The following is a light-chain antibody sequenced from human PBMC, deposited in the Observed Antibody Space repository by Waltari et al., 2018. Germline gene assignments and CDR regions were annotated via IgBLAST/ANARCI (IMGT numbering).Light chain of an antibody. CDR3: SSYTSSSTWV. J-gene: IGLJ3*02. CDR1: SSDVRGYNY. V-gene: IGLV2-14*01. CDR2: DAS. Sequence: QSALTQPASVSGSPGQSITISCTGTSSDVRGYNYVSWYQQQPGKAPKLMIYDASNRPSGVSNRFSGSKSGNTASLTISGLQAEDEADYYCSSYTSSSTWVFGGGTKLTVL.